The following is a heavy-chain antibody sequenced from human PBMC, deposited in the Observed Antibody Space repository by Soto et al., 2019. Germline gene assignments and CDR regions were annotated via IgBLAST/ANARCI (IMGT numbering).Heavy chain of an antibody. Sequence: GGSLRLSCAASGFSFSNDYMHWVRQAPGKGLVWVSRVNSDESSTTYADSVKGRFTISRDNAKKTLYLQKNSLKDEDTAIYYCARGHPLIWGQGILVTVSS. V-gene: IGHV3-74*03. CDR1: GFSFSNDY. J-gene: IGHJ4*02. CDR2: VNSDESST. CDR3: ARGHPLI.